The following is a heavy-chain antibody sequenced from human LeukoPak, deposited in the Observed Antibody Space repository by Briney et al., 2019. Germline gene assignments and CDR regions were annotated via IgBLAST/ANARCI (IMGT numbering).Heavy chain of an antibody. CDR1: GYTFTSYY. V-gene: IGHV1-2*02. CDR2: INPNSGGT. J-gene: IGHJ4*02. CDR3: ARHPIIAVAGNFDY. D-gene: IGHD6-19*01. Sequence: GASVKVSCKASGYTFTSYYMHWVRQAPGQGLEWMGWINPNSGGTNYTQKFQGRVTMTRDTSISTAYMELSRLRSDDTAVYYCARHPIIAVAGNFDYWGQGTLVTVSS.